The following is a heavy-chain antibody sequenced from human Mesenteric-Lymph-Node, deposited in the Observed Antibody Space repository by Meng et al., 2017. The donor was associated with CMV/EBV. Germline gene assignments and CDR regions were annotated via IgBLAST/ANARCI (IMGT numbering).Heavy chain of an antibody. J-gene: IGHJ5*02. CDR3: ARDNVNPEGFDP. Sequence: QVQLVQSRAEVGKPGAPVMVSCKASGYNFTDFYIHWVRQAPGQGLEWMGRINPNSGVSNSAQNFQGRVTMTRDTSISTAYMELGRLTSDDTAVYYCARDNVNPEGFDPWGQGTLVTVSS. D-gene: IGHD2/OR15-2a*01. CDR1: GYNFTDFY. CDR2: INPNSGVS. V-gene: IGHV1-2*06.